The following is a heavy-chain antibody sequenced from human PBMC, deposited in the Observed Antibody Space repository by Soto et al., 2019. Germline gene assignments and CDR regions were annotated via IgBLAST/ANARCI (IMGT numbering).Heavy chain of an antibody. D-gene: IGHD6-6*01. Sequence: GGSLRLSCAASGFTFSSYVMHWVRQAPGKGLEWVAVISYDGSNKYYADSVKGRFTISRDNSKNSLYLQVNSLRPEDTAVYYCAKGSSIAAPSDYWGQGTLVTVSS. CDR3: AKGSSIAAPSDY. CDR2: ISYDGSNK. V-gene: IGHV3-30*18. CDR1: GFTFSSYV. J-gene: IGHJ4*01.